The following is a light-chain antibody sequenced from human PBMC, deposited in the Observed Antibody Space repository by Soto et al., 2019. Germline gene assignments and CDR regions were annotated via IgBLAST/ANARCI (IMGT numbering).Light chain of an antibody. CDR2: DAS. Sequence: EPVLTQSTATLSGSPVDLATLPCSTSQSVPHYLAWYQQKPGQVPRLLIYDASNRATGIPARFSGSGSGTDFTLNISSLEPEDFAVYYCQQRYSWPPITFGQGTGLGLK. V-gene: IGKV3-11*01. J-gene: IGKJ5*01. CDR3: QQRYSWPPIT. CDR1: QSVPHY.